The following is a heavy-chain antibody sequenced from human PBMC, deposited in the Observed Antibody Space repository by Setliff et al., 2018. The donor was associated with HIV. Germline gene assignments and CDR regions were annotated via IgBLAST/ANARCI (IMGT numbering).Heavy chain of an antibody. CDR2: IYSSGST. CDR3: ARYDGYKVSFDN. CDR1: GGSISSYY. J-gene: IGHJ4*02. D-gene: IGHD5-18*01. V-gene: IGHV4-39*01. Sequence: SETLSLTCTVSGGSISSYYWGWIRQPPGKGLEWIGSIYSSGSTYYNPSLKSRVTISVDTSKNQFSLKLSSVTAADTAVYYCARYDGYKVSFDNWGPGTLVTVSS.